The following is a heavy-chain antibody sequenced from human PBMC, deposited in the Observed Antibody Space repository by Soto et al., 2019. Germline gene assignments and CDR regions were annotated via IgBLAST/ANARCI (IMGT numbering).Heavy chain of an antibody. J-gene: IGHJ4*02. CDR2: INAANGNT. CDR1: GYTFINYA. D-gene: IGHD1-26*01. Sequence: QVQLVQSGAEVKKPGASVKVSCKASGYTFINYAMHWVRQAPGQRLEWMGWINAANGNTKYSQKFQGRVTITRDTSASTAHMELSSLRSEDTAVYYCARNEVGAYQFDYWGQGTLVTVSS. CDR3: ARNEVGAYQFDY. V-gene: IGHV1-3*01.